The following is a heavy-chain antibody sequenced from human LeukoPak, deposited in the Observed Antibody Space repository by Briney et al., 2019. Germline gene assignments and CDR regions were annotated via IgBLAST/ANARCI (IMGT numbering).Heavy chain of an antibody. Sequence: SETLSLTCTVSGGSISSYYWSWIRQPPGKGLEWIGYTYNSGSSSHSPSFKSRVTISTDTPRNQFFLRLTSVTAADTAVYYCAGYYGSGQWDNWGQGTLVTVSS. CDR3: AGYYGSGQWDN. V-gene: IGHV4-59*12. D-gene: IGHD3-10*01. J-gene: IGHJ4*02. CDR1: GGSISSYY. CDR2: TYNSGSS.